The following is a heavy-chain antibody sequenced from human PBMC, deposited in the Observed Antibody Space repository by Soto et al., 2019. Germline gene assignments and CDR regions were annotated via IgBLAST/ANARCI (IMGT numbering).Heavy chain of an antibody. Sequence: QVQLVQSGAEVKKPGASVKVSCKASGYSFTSYGMSWVRQAPGQGLEWMGWISTYNGNTNYAQKFQDRVTLTTDTSTTTAFMELTGLRSDDTAVYYCAPAPSMSTLTTGWFDPWGQGTLVTVSS. V-gene: IGHV1-18*01. CDR1: GYSFTSYG. CDR2: ISTYNGNT. J-gene: IGHJ5*02. D-gene: IGHD4-4*01. CDR3: APAPSMSTLTTGWFDP.